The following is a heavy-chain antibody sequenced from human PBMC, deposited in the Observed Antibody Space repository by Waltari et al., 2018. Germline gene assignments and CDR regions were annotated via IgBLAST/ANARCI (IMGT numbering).Heavy chain of an antibody. J-gene: IGHJ4*02. V-gene: IGHV3-30*01. CDR3: ARDYNSLVDY. D-gene: IGHD1-1*01. CDR1: GFIFRDYA. Sequence: QVHLVESGVGVVQPGKSLRLSCLASGFIFRDYAMHWVRQTPGKGRHWVALISYDGVDKWYADSLKGRFTISRDNSKSTLYLQIDSLRSEDTAVYYCARDYNSLVDYWGQGILVTVSS. CDR2: ISYDGVDK.